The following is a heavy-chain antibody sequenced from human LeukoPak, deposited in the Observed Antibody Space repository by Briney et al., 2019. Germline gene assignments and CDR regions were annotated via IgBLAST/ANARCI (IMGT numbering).Heavy chain of an antibody. J-gene: IGHJ4*02. D-gene: IGHD7-27*01. CDR2: IKSKTDGGTT. V-gene: IGHV3-15*01. CDR3: TTGNWGSFSY. CDR1: GFTFSNAW. Sequence: GGSLRLSCAAPGFTFSNAWMNWVRQAPGKGLEWVGRIKSKTDGGTTDYAAPVNGRFAISRDDSKHTLYLQVNSLQTEDTAVYYCTTGNWGSFSYWGQGTLVTVSS.